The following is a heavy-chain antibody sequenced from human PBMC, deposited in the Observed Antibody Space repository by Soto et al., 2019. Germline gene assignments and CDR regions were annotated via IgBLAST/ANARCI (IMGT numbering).Heavy chain of an antibody. V-gene: IGHV3-48*01. CDR3: AKGVGEY. Sequence: EVQLVESGGGLVQPGGSLRLSCVASGFSFSTYSMNWVRQAPGKGLESVSYISSGSSTIYYADSVKGRFTVSRDNAKNSLYLQMNSLRAEDTALYYCAKGVGEYWGQGTLVTVSS. D-gene: IGHD3-16*01. CDR2: ISSGSSTI. CDR1: GFSFSTYS. J-gene: IGHJ4*02.